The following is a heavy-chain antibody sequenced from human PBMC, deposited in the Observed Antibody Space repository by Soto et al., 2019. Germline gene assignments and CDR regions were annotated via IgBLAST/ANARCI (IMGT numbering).Heavy chain of an antibody. Sequence: LRLSCAASGFSFSNTWMSWVRQAPGKGLEWVGRIKSKADGGTTDYAAPVKGRFTISREDSNNTLYLQMNNLKIEDTAVYYCTTGPRYELLRWNWGQGTLVTVSS. V-gene: IGHV3-15*01. CDR3: TTGPRYELLRWN. J-gene: IGHJ4*02. CDR1: GFSFSNTW. D-gene: IGHD1-26*01. CDR2: IKSKADGGTT.